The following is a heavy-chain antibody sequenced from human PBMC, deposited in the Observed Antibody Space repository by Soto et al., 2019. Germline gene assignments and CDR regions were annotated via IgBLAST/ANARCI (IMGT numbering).Heavy chain of an antibody. CDR2: IKQDGSEK. CDR1: GFTFSSYW. Sequence: EVQLVESGGGLVQPGGSLRLSCAASGFTFSSYWMSWVRQAPGKGLEWVVNIKQDGSEKYYVDSVKGRFTISRDNAKNSLYLQMNSLRAEDTAVYYCARAGILTGRTPADYWGQGTLVTVSS. J-gene: IGHJ4*02. D-gene: IGHD3-9*01. CDR3: ARAGILTGRTPADY. V-gene: IGHV3-7*03.